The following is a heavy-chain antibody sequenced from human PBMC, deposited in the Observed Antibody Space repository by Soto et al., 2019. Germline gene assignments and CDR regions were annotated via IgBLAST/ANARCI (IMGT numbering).Heavy chain of an antibody. CDR1: GDTFSSYA. J-gene: IGHJ6*02. D-gene: IGHD3-10*02. CDR3: ARDPLSSFAMDV. Sequence: GASVKVSCKASGDTFSSYAISWVRQPPGKGLEWMGKIIPTFGRTNYAQKFQGRLTISADDSTSTAYMELSSLLSEDTAVYYCARDPLSSFAMDVWGQGTTVTVSS. V-gene: IGHV1-69*13. CDR2: IIPTFGRT.